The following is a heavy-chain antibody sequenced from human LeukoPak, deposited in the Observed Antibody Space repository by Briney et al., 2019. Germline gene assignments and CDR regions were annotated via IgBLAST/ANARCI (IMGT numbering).Heavy chain of an antibody. Sequence: PGRSLRLSCAASGFTFSSYGMHWVRQAPGKGLEWVAVISYDGSNKYYADSVKGRFTISRDNSKNTLYLQMNSLRAEDTAVYYCAKGTGGNSGLCVYWGQGTLVTVSS. CDR3: AKGTGGNSGLCVY. CDR1: GFTFSSYG. D-gene: IGHD4-23*01. J-gene: IGHJ4*02. V-gene: IGHV3-30*18. CDR2: ISYDGSNK.